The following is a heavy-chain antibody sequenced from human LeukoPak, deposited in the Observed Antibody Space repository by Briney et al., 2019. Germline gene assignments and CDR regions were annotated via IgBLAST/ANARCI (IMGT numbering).Heavy chain of an antibody. J-gene: IGHJ4*02. D-gene: IGHD6-19*01. CDR2: IDPSESYT. CDR3: ATRAAVAGPMLDY. Sequence: GESLRISCKGSGYSFTNYWISWVRQMPGKGLEWMGTIDPSESYTKYSPSFQGHVSISADRSISTVFLQWSSLKASDTAIYYCATRAAVAGPMLDYWGQGTLVSVSS. V-gene: IGHV5-10-1*01. CDR1: GYSFTNYW.